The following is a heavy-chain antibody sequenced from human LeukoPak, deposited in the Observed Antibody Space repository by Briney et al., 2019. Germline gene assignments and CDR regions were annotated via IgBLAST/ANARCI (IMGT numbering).Heavy chain of an antibody. D-gene: IGHD6-19*01. Sequence: GGTLRLSCAASGFAFSSYGVSWVRQAPGKGLEWVSGISGSGHRTYYADSVKGRFTTSRDNAKNSLYLQMNSLRAEDTAVYYCARNKEWLVRDFGYYYYYMDVWGKGTTVTVSS. CDR3: ARNKEWLVRDFGYYYYYMDV. J-gene: IGHJ6*03. CDR2: ISGSGHRT. CDR1: GFAFSSYG. V-gene: IGHV3-23*01.